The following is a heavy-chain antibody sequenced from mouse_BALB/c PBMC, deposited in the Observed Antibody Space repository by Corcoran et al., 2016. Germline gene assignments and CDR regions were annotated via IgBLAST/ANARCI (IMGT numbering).Heavy chain of an antibody. CDR3: AREVPGGNPFDY. J-gene: IGHJ2*01. CDR2: IYPYNDDT. V-gene: IGHV1S136*01. Sequence: EVQLQQSGPELVKPGASVKMSCKASGYTFTSYVIHWVKQKPGQGLEWIGYIYPYNDDTKYSEKFKGKATLTSDKSSSTAYMELASLTTEDSAVYYCAREVPGGNPFDYWGQGTTLTVSS. CDR1: GYTFTSYV. D-gene: IGHD2-1*01.